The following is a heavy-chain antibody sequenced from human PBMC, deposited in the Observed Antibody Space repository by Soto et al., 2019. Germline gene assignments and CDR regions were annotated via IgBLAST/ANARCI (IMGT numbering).Heavy chain of an antibody. V-gene: IGHV3-30-3*01. CDR3: ATSTSGRGYGAIDY. D-gene: IGHD5-12*01. CDR2: ISHDGNNK. J-gene: IGHJ4*02. Sequence: GGSLRLSCAASGFTFSNFAMHWVRQAPGKGLEWVAVISHDGNNKYNADSVKGRFTISRDNSKNTLCLQMNSLRTEDTAVYYCATSTSGRGYGAIDYWGQGTLVTVSS. CDR1: GFTFSNFA.